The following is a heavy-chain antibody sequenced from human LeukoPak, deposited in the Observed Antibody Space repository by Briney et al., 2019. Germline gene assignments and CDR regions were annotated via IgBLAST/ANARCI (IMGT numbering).Heavy chain of an antibody. V-gene: IGHV4-59*12. J-gene: IGHJ4*02. CDR3: ARDRGGYTYSHDY. D-gene: IGHD5-18*01. Sequence: SETLSLTCTVSGGSISTYYWSWIRQPPGKGLEWIGYIYYSGGTTYNPSLKSRVTISMDKSKNQLSPKLNFVTAADTAVYYCARDRGGYTYSHDYWGQGTLVTVSS. CDR2: IYYSGGT. CDR1: GGSISTYY.